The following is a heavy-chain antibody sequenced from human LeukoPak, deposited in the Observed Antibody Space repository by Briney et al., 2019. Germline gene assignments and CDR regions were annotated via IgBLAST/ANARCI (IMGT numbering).Heavy chain of an antibody. J-gene: IGHJ5*02. Sequence: ASVKVSFKASGYTFTSYYMHWVRQAPGQGLEWMGIINPSGGSTSYAQKFQGRVTMTRDTSTSTVYMELSSLRSEDTAVYYCARDPTYGSGSPAGWFDPWGQGTLVTVSS. V-gene: IGHV1-46*01. CDR1: GYTFTSYY. CDR2: INPSGGST. CDR3: ARDPTYGSGSPAGWFDP. D-gene: IGHD3-10*01.